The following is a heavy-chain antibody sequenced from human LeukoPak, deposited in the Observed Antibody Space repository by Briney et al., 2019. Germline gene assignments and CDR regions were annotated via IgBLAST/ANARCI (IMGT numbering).Heavy chain of an antibody. V-gene: IGHV3-7*01. D-gene: IGHD3-3*01. CDR3: ASYDFWSGYFDY. Sequence: GGSLRLSCAASGFTFNNYWMSWVRQAPGKGLEWVANIKKDGSEKFYVDSVKGRFTIARDNAKNSLYLQMNSLRVEDTAVYYCASYDFWSGYFDYWGQGTLVTVSS. CDR2: IKKDGSEK. J-gene: IGHJ4*02. CDR1: GFTFNNYW.